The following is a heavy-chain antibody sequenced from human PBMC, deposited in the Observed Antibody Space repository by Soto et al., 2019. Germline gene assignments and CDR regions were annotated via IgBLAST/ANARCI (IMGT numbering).Heavy chain of an antibody. CDR2: ISAYNRNT. D-gene: IGHD3-16*01. V-gene: IGHV1-18*04. CDR1: GYTFSSYG. J-gene: IGHJ6*02. Sequence: QVQLVQSGAEVKKPGASVKVSCKASGYTFSSYGFSWVRQAPGQGLEWMGWISAYNRNTNYAQKLQGRVTVTTDTPTSTAYMELRSLRSDATAVYYCARGGGAANYCYGLDVWGQGTTVTVSS. CDR3: ARGGGAANYCYGLDV.